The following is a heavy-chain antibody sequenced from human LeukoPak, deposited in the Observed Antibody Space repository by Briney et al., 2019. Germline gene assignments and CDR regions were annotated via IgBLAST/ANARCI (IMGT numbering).Heavy chain of an antibody. Sequence: SETLSLTCTVSGGSISSYYLSWIRQPAGKGLEWIGRIYTSGSTNYNPSLKSRVTMSVDTSKNQFSLKLSSVTAADTAVYYCARDLPYSYSENAFDIWGQGTMVTVSS. CDR2: IYTSGST. D-gene: IGHD5-18*01. CDR1: GGSISSYY. CDR3: ARDLPYSYSENAFDI. V-gene: IGHV4-4*07. J-gene: IGHJ3*02.